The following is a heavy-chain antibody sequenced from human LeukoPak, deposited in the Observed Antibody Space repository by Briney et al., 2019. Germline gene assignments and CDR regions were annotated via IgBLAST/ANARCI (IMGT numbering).Heavy chain of an antibody. V-gene: IGHV3-21*01. Sequence: GGSLRLSCAASGFTFSSYSMNWVRQAPGKGLEWVSSISSSSSYIYYADSVKGRFTISRDNAKNSLYLQMNSLRAEDTAVYYCARKSRVGATYFDYWGQGTLVTVSS. D-gene: IGHD1-26*01. J-gene: IGHJ4*02. CDR3: ARKSRVGATYFDY. CDR1: GFTFSSYS. CDR2: ISSSSSYI.